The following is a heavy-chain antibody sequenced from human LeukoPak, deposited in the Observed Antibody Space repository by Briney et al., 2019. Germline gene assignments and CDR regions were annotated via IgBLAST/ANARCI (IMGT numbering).Heavy chain of an antibody. CDR2: ISYSGST. Sequence: SETLSLTCTVSGGSISSYYWSWIRQPPGQGPEWIEYISYSGSTNYSPSLKGRVTISVDMSKNQFSLHLSSVTAAGTAVYYCARNYGGENYFDYWGQGTLVTVSS. CDR3: ARNYGGENYFDY. V-gene: IGHV4-59*01. J-gene: IGHJ4*02. D-gene: IGHD4-23*01. CDR1: GGSISSYY.